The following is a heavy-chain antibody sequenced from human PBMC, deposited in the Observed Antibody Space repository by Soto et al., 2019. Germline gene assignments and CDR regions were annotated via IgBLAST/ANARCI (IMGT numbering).Heavy chain of an antibody. CDR1: GGSISSGGYY. J-gene: IGHJ6*02. CDR2: IYYSGST. Sequence: PSETLSLTCTVSGGSISSGGYYWSWIRQHPGKGLEWIGYIYYSGSTYYNPSLKSRVTISVDTSKNQFSLKLSSVTAADTAVYYCARDGRRLKGWARTWPGGRDYYYGMDVWGQGTTVTVSS. D-gene: IGHD1-26*01. V-gene: IGHV4-31*03. CDR3: ARDGRRLKGWARTWPGGRDYYYGMDV.